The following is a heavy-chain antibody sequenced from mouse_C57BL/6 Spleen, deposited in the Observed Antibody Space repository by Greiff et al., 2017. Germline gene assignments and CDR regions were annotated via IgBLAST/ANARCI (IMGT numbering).Heavy chain of an antibody. V-gene: IGHV1-64*01. CDR2: IHPNSGST. Sequence: QVQLQQPGAELVKPGASVKFSCKASGYTFTSYWMTWVKQRPGQGLWWIGMIHPNSGSTNYNEKFKSKATLTVDKSSSTAYMQLSSLTSEDSAVYYCAHYGSSPFAYWGQGTLVTVSA. CDR3: AHYGSSPFAY. J-gene: IGHJ3*01. D-gene: IGHD1-1*01. CDR1: GYTFTSYW.